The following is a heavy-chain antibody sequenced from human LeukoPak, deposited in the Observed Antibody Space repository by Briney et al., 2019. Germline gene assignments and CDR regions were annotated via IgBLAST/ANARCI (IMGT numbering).Heavy chain of an antibody. V-gene: IGHV3-23*01. J-gene: IGHJ4*02. Sequence: PGRSLRLSCAASGFSFTTFGMHWVRQAPAKGLEWVSGVSGSGGSTYYAGSVRGRFTISRDNSKNTLSLQLNNLRVEDTAVYYCATEDRDIGYHLDYWGQGTLVTVSS. CDR2: VSGSGGST. CDR1: GFSFTTFG. D-gene: IGHD3-22*01. CDR3: ATEDRDIGYHLDY.